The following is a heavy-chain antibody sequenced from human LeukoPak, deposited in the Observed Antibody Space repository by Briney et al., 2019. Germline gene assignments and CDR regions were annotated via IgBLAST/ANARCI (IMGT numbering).Heavy chain of an antibody. Sequence: PGGSLRLSCAASGFTFSSYSMNWIRQAPGKGLEWVSYISSGTTTIYYADSVKGRFTISRDNAKNSLYLQMNSLRAEDTAVYYCARGDYYDSGTSFNDAFDIWGQGTMVTVSS. CDR1: GFTFSSYS. D-gene: IGHD3-10*01. V-gene: IGHV3-48*04. J-gene: IGHJ3*02. CDR2: ISSGTTTI. CDR3: ARGDYYDSGTSFNDAFDI.